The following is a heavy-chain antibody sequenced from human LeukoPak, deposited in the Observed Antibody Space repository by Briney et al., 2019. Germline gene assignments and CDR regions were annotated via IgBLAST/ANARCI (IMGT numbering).Heavy chain of an antibody. D-gene: IGHD5-12*01. V-gene: IGHV3-21*01. Sequence: GGSLRLSCAASGFTFSSYSMNWVRQAPGKGLEWVSSISSSSYIYYADSVKGRFTITRDNAKNSLYLQMNSMRAEDTAVYYCARDREGATIVSWFDPWGQGTLVTVSS. CDR1: GFTFSSYS. CDR3: ARDREGATIVSWFDP. CDR2: ISSSSYI. J-gene: IGHJ5*02.